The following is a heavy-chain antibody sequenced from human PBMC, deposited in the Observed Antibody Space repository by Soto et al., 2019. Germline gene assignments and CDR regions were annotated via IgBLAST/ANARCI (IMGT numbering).Heavy chain of an antibody. Sequence: EVQLVESGGGLVQPGGSLRLSCAASGFTFSSYDMHWVRQAPGKGLEYVSTISSDGGSTYYANSVKGRFTISRDNSKNTLYLQMGSLRAEDMAVYYCARGGGYCGGDCYRIDVW. V-gene: IGHV3-64*01. CDR3: ARGGGYCGGDCYRIDV. D-gene: IGHD2-21*02. J-gene: IGHJ6*01. CDR1: GFTFSSYD. CDR2: ISSDGGST.